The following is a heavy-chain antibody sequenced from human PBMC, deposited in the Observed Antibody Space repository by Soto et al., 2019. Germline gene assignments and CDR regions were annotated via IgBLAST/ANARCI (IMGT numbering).Heavy chain of an antibody. V-gene: IGHV3-23*01. CDR1: GFTFSTFA. CDR3: AKDPGYCSSTSCPWYFDY. J-gene: IGHJ4*02. CDR2: ITGNGGST. Sequence: PGGSLRLSCAASGFTFSTFAMSWVRQAPGEGLGWVATITGNGGSTFYADSAKGRFTISRDNSKNTLYLQVTSLRAEDTAVYYCAKDPGYCSSTSCPWYFDYWGQGTLVTVSS. D-gene: IGHD2-2*01.